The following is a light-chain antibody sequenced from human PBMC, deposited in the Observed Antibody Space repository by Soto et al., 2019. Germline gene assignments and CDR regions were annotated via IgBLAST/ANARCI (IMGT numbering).Light chain of an antibody. J-gene: IGLJ1*01. CDR2: DVS. CDR3: SSYTSSSTYV. V-gene: IGLV2-14*03. CDR1: SSDIGSYNS. Sequence: QSALTQPASVSGSPGQSVTISCTGTSSDIGSYNSVCWHQQHPGRAPKLMIYDVSSRASGIPDRFSASKSGNTASLTISGLPAWDEADYFCSSYTSSSTYVFGTGTKLTVL.